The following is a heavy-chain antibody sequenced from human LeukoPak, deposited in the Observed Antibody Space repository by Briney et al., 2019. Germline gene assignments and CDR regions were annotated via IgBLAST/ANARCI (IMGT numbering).Heavy chain of an antibody. CDR3: ATDLYGSGSYYKQNDY. Sequence: GASVKVSCKVSGYTLTELSMHWVRQAPGKGLEWMGGFDPEDGETIYAQKFQGRVTMTEDTSTDTAYMELSSLRSEDTAVYYCATDLYGSGSYYKQNDYWGQGTLVTVSS. CDR1: GYTLTELS. J-gene: IGHJ4*02. CDR2: FDPEDGET. D-gene: IGHD3-10*01. V-gene: IGHV1-24*01.